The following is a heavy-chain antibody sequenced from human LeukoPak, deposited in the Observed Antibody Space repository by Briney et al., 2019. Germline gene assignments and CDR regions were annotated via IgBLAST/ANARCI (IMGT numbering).Heavy chain of an antibody. J-gene: IGHJ4*02. Sequence: GGSLRLSCAASGFTFSSYEMNWVRQAPGEGLEWVSYISSSGSTIYYADSVKGRFTISRDNAKNSLYLQMNSLRAEDTAVYYCARDGYSYGYGDYWGQGTLVTVSS. V-gene: IGHV3-48*03. D-gene: IGHD5-18*01. CDR1: GFTFSSYE. CDR3: ARDGYSYGYGDY. CDR2: ISSSGSTI.